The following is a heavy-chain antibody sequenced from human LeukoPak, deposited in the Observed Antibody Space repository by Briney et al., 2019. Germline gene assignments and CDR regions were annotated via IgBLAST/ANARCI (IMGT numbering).Heavy chain of an antibody. J-gene: IGHJ4*02. Sequence: SETLSLTCTVSGYSISSGYYWGWIRQPPGKGLEWIGSIYHSGNTYYNPSLKSRVTISVDTSKNQFSLKLSSVTAADTAVYYCAGVWFGVDYWGQGTLVTVSS. CDR1: GYSISSGYY. D-gene: IGHD3-10*01. CDR2: IYHSGNT. V-gene: IGHV4-38-2*02. CDR3: AGVWFGVDY.